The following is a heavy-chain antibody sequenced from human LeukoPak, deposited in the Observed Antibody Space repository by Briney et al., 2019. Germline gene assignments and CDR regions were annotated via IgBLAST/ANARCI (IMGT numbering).Heavy chain of an antibody. Sequence: HGGSLRLSCAASGFNFSTYAMNWVRHLPHNGLKWLSGITGSGGTTYYTDFVKGRFTIYRDNSKNTLYLQMNYLRAEDTALYYCAKNMAAPTTPFDYWGQGTLVTVSP. D-gene: IGHD6-13*01. CDR1: GFNFSTYA. CDR3: AKNMAAPTTPFDY. CDR2: ITGSGGTT. J-gene: IGHJ4*02. V-gene: IGHV3-23*01.